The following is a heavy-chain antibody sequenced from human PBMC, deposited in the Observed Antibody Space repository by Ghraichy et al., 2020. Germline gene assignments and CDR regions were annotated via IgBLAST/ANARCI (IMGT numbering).Heavy chain of an antibody. Sequence: SETLSLTCTVSGGSIRSYYWNWIRQPPGKGLEWIGHFFYSGNTHYNPSLKSRVTISIDTSKNQFSLRVSSVTAADTAVYYCAREDLGCGFMDVWGQGTTVTVSS. CDR2: FFYSGNT. J-gene: IGHJ6*02. V-gene: IGHV4-59*01. D-gene: IGHD2-21*01. CDR1: GGSIRSYY. CDR3: AREDLGCGFMDV.